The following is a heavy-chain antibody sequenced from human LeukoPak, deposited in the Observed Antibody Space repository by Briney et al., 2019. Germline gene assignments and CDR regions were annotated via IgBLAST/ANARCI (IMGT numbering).Heavy chain of an antibody. D-gene: IGHD4-11*01. V-gene: IGHV4-4*02. CDR3: ARYTAVPSAYKWFDS. CDR1: GGSISSNNW. CDR2: INHSGRT. Sequence: SETLSLTCGVSGGSISSNNWWSWVRQPPGQGLEWIGEINHSGRTNYNPSLKSRVTISVDTSQNQFSLKLSSVTAADTAVYYCARYTAVPSAYKWFDSWGQGILVTVSS. J-gene: IGHJ5*01.